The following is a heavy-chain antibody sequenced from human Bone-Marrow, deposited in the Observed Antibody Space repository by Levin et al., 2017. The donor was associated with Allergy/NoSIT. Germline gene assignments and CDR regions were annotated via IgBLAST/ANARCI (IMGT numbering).Heavy chain of an antibody. CDR3: ARDASYCSGGRCYTAEYFQY. D-gene: IGHD2-15*01. J-gene: IGHJ1*01. CDR1: GFTFSSYA. Sequence: GGSLRLSCAASGFTFSSYAMHWVRQAPGEGLEWVAVISYDGRNIFYADSVKGRFAISRDNSKNTLYLQMNSLRAEDTAVYFCARDASYCSGGRCYTAEYFQYWGQGTLVTVSS. CDR2: ISYDGRNI. V-gene: IGHV3-30*09.